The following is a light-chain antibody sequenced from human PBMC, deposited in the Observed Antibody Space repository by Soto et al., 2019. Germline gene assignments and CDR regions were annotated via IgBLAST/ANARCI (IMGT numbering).Light chain of an antibody. CDR2: GAS. J-gene: IGKJ1*01. Sequence: ESVMTQSPATLSVSPGERASLSCGASQSVSSHLAWYQQKPGQAPRLLIYGASTRATGIPASFSGSASGTQYSPTISSLLSEDFSVFYCRQYNHWPWTFGQGTKVEIK. V-gene: IGKV3-15*01. CDR3: RQYNHWPWT. CDR1: QSVSSH.